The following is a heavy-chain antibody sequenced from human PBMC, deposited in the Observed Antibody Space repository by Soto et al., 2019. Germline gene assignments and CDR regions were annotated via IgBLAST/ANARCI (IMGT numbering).Heavy chain of an antibody. CDR2: IYYSGST. Sequence: LQMKESGPGLVKPSETLSLTCTVSGGSISSSSYYWGWIRQPPGKGLEWIGSIYYSGSTYYNPSLKSRVTISVDTSKNHFSLKLSSVTAADTAVYYCARSGREQWLVRHWGQGTLVTVSS. CDR1: GGSISSSSYY. V-gene: IGHV4-39*02. D-gene: IGHD6-19*01. J-gene: IGHJ4*02. CDR3: ARSGREQWLVRH.